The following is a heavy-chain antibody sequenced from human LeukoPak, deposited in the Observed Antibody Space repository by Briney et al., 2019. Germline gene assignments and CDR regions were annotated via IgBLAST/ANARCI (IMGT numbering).Heavy chain of an antibody. D-gene: IGHD6-13*01. CDR2: IKQDGSEK. CDR3: AKAGDSSSWFSFPDY. J-gene: IGHJ4*02. Sequence: HPGGSLRLSCAASGFTFSSYWMSWVRQAPGKGLEWVANIKQDGSEKYYVDSVKGRFTISRDNAKNSLYLQMNSLRAEDMALYYCAKAGDSSSWFSFPDYWGQGTLVTVSS. CDR1: GFTFSSYW. V-gene: IGHV3-7*03.